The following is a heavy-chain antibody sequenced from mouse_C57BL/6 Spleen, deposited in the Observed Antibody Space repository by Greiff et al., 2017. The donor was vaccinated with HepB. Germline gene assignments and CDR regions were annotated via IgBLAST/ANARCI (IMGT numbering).Heavy chain of an antibody. CDR1: GYAFSSSW. CDR3: ARDGLDY. CDR2: IYPGDGDT. Sequence: QVQLQQSGPELVKPGASVKISCKASGYAFSSSWMNWVKQRPGKGLEWIGRIYPGDGDTNYNGKFKGKATLTADKSSSTAYMQLSSLTFEDSAVYFCARDGLDYWGQGTTLTVSS. D-gene: IGHD2-3*01. J-gene: IGHJ2*01. V-gene: IGHV1-82*01.